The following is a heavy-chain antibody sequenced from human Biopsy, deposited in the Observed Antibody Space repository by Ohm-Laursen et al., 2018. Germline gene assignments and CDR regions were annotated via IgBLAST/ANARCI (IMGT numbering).Heavy chain of an antibody. CDR3: ARDPLNGHKHFDY. J-gene: IGHJ4*02. Sequence: SVNVSCKASSYTFTDYNIHWARQAPGQGLEWLGYINCKTGATDYAQKFQGTVTMTRDTSISTAYLSLGSLRSADTAIYYCARDPLNGHKHFDYWGQGSLVTVSS. CDR1: SYTFTDYN. CDR2: INCKTGAT. D-gene: IGHD2-8*01. V-gene: IGHV1-2*02.